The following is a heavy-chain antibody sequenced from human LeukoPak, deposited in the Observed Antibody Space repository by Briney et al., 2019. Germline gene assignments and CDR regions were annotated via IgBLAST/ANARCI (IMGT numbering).Heavy chain of an antibody. Sequence: ASVKASCKASGYTFTSYAMNWVRQAPGQGLEWMGWINTNTGNPTYAQGFTGRFVFSLDTSVSTAYLQISSLKAEDTAVYYCARERLNLAYCGGDCYSDDYYYGMDVWGQGITVTVSS. J-gene: IGHJ6*02. V-gene: IGHV7-4-1*02. CDR3: ARERLNLAYCGGDCYSDDYYYGMDV. CDR1: GYTFTSYA. CDR2: INTNTGNP. D-gene: IGHD2-21*02.